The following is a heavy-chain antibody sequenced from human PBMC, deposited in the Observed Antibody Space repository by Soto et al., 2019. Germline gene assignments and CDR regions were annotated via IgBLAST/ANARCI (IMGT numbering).Heavy chain of an antibody. D-gene: IGHD3-22*01. CDR3: ARDGGAGTDSSGYYQGY. CDR2: IWYDGSNK. Sequence: GGSLRLSCAASGFTFSSYGMHWVRQAPGKGLEWVAVIWYDGSNKYYADSVKGRFTISRDNSKNTLYLQMNSLRAEDTAVYYCARDGGAGTDSSGYYQGYWGQGTLVTVSS. V-gene: IGHV3-33*01. CDR1: GFTFSSYG. J-gene: IGHJ4*02.